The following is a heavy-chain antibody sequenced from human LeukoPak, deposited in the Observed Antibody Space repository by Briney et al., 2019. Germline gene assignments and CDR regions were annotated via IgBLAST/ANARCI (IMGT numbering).Heavy chain of an antibody. V-gene: IGHV1-46*01. CDR2: INPSGGST. J-gene: IGHJ3*02. D-gene: IGHD6-6*01. CDR1: GYTFTSYY. CDR3: ATRGWEYSSSADAFDI. Sequence: ASVKVSCKASGYTFTSYYMHWVRQAPGQGLEWMGIINPSGGSTSYAQKFQGRVTMTEDTSTDTAYMELSSLRSEDTAVYYCATRGWEYSSSADAFDIWGQGTMVTVSS.